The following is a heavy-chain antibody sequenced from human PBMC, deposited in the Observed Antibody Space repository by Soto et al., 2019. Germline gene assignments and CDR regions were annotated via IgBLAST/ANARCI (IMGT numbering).Heavy chain of an antibody. V-gene: IGHV3-30*18. D-gene: IGHD3-3*01. J-gene: IGHJ6*02. CDR3: AKVVVGSSGKFGVVPYGMDV. CDR2: ISYDGSNK. CDR1: GFAFSSYG. Sequence: PGGSLRLSCAASGFAFSSYGMHWVRQAPGKGLEWVAVISYDGSNKYYADSVKGRFTISRDNSKNTLYLQMNSLRAEDTAVYYCAKVVVGSSGKFGVVPYGMDVWGQGTTVTVSS.